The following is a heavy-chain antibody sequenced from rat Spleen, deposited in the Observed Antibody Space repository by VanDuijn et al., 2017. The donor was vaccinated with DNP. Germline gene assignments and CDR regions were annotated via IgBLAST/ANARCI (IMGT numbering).Heavy chain of an antibody. D-gene: IGHD1-2*01. CDR1: GFTFSSFP. V-gene: IGHV5-46*01. CDR3: AIHWGGSYTARFAF. J-gene: IGHJ3*01. CDR2: STYDGRTT. Sequence: EVQLVESGGGLVQPGRSMKLSCAASGFTFSSFPMAWVRQAPTQGLEWVATSTYDGRTTYYRDSVKVRFTISRDNAKRTLYLQMDRLRSEDTATYYCAIHWGGSYTARFAFWGQGTLVTVSS.